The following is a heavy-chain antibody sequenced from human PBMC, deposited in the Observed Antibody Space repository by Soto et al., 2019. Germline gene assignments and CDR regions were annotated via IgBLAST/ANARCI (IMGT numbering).Heavy chain of an antibody. D-gene: IGHD1-26*01. J-gene: IGHJ4*02. CDR2: ISGSGGST. CDR3: AKRGYRSSGSYRPFDY. CDR1: GFTFSGYW. V-gene: IGHV3-23*01. Sequence: PGGSLRLSCTASGFTFSGYWMSWVRQAPGKGLEWVSAISGSGGSTYYADSVKGRFTISRDNSKNTLYLQMNSLRAEDTAVYYSAKRGYRSSGSYRPFDYWGQGTLVTVSS.